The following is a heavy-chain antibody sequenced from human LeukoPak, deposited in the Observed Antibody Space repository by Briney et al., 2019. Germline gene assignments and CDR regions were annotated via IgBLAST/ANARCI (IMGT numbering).Heavy chain of an antibody. J-gene: IGHJ3*02. V-gene: IGHV3-23*01. CDR3: ARDWKDAFDI. CDR1: GFTFNNYA. D-gene: IGHD1-1*01. CDR2: ISGSGGST. Sequence: GGSLRLSCAASGFTFNNYAMRWVRQAPGKGLEWVSTISGSGGSTNYADSVKGRFTISRDNAKNSLYLQMNSLRAEDTAVYYCARDWKDAFDIWGQGTMVTVSS.